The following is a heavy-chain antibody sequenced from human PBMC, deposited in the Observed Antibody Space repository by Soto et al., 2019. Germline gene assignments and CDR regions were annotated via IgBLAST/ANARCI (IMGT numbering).Heavy chain of an antibody. Sequence: TSETLSLTCTVSGGSICSSSYYWGWIRQPPGKGLEWIGSIYYSGSTYYNPSLKSRVTISVDTSKNQFSLKLSSVTAADTAVYYCARLYGHEGVSSSWYRYYYYYGMDVWGQGTTVTSP. D-gene: IGHD6-13*01. J-gene: IGHJ6*02. CDR1: GGSICSSSYY. CDR3: ARLYGHEGVSSSWYRYYYYYGMDV. CDR2: IYYSGST. V-gene: IGHV4-39*01.